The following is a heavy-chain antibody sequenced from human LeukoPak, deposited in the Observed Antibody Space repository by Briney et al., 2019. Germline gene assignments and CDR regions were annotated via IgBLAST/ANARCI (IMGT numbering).Heavy chain of an antibody. CDR3: AKVTWSSSGSDY. CDR1: GFTFSSYD. D-gene: IGHD6-19*01. Sequence: GGSLRLSCAASGFTFSSYDMSWVRQAPGKGLEWVSGINKSGGGTYYADSVKGRFTMSRVNSKNTLFLQMNSLRAEDTAVYYCAKVTWSSSGSDYWGQGTLVTVSS. CDR2: INKSGGGT. V-gene: IGHV3-23*01. J-gene: IGHJ4*02.